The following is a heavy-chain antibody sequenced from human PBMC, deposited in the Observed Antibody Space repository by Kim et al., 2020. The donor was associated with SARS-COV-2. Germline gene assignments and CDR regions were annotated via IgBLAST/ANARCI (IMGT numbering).Heavy chain of an antibody. J-gene: IGHJ3*02. Sequence: SETLSLTCTVSGGSISSYYWSWIRQPPGKGLEWIGYIYYSGSTNYNPSLKSRVTISVDTSKNQFSLKLSSVTAADTAVYYCARHARVTMIVVVTPGAFDIWGQGIMVTVSS. CDR2: IYYSGST. CDR3: ARHARVTMIVVVTPGAFDI. D-gene: IGHD3-22*01. CDR1: GGSISSYY. V-gene: IGHV4-59*08.